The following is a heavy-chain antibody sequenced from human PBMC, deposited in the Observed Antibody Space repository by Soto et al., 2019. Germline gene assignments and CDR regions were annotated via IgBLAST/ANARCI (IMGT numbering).Heavy chain of an antibody. CDR1: GFTFSNAW. D-gene: IGHD3-10*01. V-gene: IGHV3-15*01. J-gene: IGHJ6*03. CDR3: TTDGRDGSGSYYSYYYYYMDV. Sequence: GGSLRLSCAASGFTFSNAWMSWVRQAPGKGLEWVGRIKSKTDGGTTDYAAPVKGRFTISRDDSKNTLYLQMNSLKTEDTAVYYCTTDGRDGSGSYYSYYYYYMDVWGKGTTVTVS. CDR2: IKSKTDGGTT.